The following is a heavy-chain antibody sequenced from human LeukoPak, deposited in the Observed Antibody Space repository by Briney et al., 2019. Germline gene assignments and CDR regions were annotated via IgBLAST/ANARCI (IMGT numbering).Heavy chain of an antibody. CDR3: ARDQYYDSKGWFDP. V-gene: IGHV1-69*06. CDR2: IIPIFGTA. J-gene: IGHJ5*02. CDR1: GGTFSSYA. D-gene: IGHD3-22*01. Sequence: SVKVSCKASGGTFSSYAISWVRQAPGQGLEWMGGIIPIFGTANYAQKFQGRVTITADKSTSTAYMELRSLRSDDTAVYYCARDQYYDSKGWFDPWGQGTLVTVPS.